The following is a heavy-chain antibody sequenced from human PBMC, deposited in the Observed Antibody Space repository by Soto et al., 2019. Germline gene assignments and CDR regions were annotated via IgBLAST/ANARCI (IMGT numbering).Heavy chain of an antibody. D-gene: IGHD1-7*01. Sequence: LSLTCTVSGGSISSGGYYWSWIRQHPGKGLEWIGYINHSGSTNYNPSLKSRVTISVDTSKNQFSLKLSSVTAADTAVYYCASSLFLRTGTTTFDYWGQGTLVTVSS. CDR1: GGSISSGGYY. V-gene: IGHV4-31*03. J-gene: IGHJ4*02. CDR3: ASSLFLRTGTTTFDY. CDR2: INHSGST.